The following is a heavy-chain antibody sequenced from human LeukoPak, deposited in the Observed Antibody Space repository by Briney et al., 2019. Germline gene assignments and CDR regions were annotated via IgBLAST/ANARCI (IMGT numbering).Heavy chain of an antibody. J-gene: IGHJ5*02. D-gene: IGHD3-9*01. V-gene: IGHV1-18*04. Sequence: ASVKVSCKASGYTFTSYGISWVRQAPGQGLEWMGWIGAYNGNKNYAQKLQGRVTVTTDTSTSTAYMELRRLRSDDTAVYYCARGMNYDILTGYLNWFDPWGQGTLVTVSS. CDR2: IGAYNGNK. CDR1: GYTFTSYG. CDR3: ARGMNYDILTGYLNWFDP.